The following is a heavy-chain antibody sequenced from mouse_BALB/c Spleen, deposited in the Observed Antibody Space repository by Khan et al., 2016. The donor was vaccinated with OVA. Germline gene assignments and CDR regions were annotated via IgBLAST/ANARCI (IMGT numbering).Heavy chain of an antibody. CDR1: GFTFSSYG. V-gene: IGHV5-6*01. Sequence: EVELVESGGDLVKPGGSLKLSCAASGFTFSSYGMSWVRQTPDKRLEWVATTTSGGSYTYYPDSVKGRFTISRDNAKNTLYLQRTSLKSEATAMYYCARLDNSWGQGTLVTVSA. J-gene: IGHJ3*01. CDR3: ARLDNS. CDR2: TTSGGSYT.